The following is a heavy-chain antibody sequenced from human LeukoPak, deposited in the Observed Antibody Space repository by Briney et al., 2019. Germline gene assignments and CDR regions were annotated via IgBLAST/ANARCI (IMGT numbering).Heavy chain of an antibody. CDR2: IKQDGSEK. D-gene: IGHD4-17*01. CDR3: AREGPSVTPYC. Sequence: GGSLRLSCAASGFKFSSNWMSWVRQAPGKGLEWVANIKQDGSEKYYVDSAKGRFTISRDNAKNSLYLQMNSLRAEDTAVYYCAREGPSVTPYCWGQGTMVTVSS. J-gene: IGHJ4*02. CDR1: GFKFSSNW. V-gene: IGHV3-7*01.